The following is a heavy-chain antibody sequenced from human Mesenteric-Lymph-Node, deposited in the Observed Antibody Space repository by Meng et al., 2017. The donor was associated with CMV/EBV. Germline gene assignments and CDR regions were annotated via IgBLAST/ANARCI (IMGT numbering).Heavy chain of an antibody. J-gene: IGHJ6*02. CDR3: ARVAGDPLYYYYGMDV. CDR1: GITFSNAW. D-gene: IGHD6-19*01. Sequence: GESLKISCAASGITFSNAWMSWVRQAPGKGLEWVSFISTSGTIYFADSVKGRFTISRDNAKNSLYLQMSSLRAEDTAVYYCARVAGDPLYYYYGMDVWGQGTTVTVSS. V-gene: IGHV3-69-1*02. CDR2: ISTSGTI.